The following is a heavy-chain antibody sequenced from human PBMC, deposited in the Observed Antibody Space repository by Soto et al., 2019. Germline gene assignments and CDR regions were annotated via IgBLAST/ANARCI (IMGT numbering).Heavy chain of an antibody. V-gene: IGHV3-66*01. CDR3: ARVYSWSDNYYYYYMDV. CDR2: IYSGGAT. J-gene: IGHJ6*03. CDR1: GFTVSSNH. D-gene: IGHD3-3*01. Sequence: PGGSLRLSCAASGFTVSSNHMSWARQAPVKGLEWVSLIYSGGATYYADSVKGRFTISRDNSKNTVYLQINSLRAEDTAVYYCARVYSWSDNYYYYYMDVWGTGTTVTVSS.